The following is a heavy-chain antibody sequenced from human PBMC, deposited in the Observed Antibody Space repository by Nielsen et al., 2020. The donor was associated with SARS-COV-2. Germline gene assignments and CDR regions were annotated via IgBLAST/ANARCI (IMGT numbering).Heavy chain of an antibody. V-gene: IGHV4-59*12. D-gene: IGHD4-17*01. CDR3: ARVVLYASPFQRPRPATRGWFDP. CDR2: IYYSGST. Sequence: SETLSLTCAVYGGSFSGYYWSWIRQPPGKGLEWIGYIYYSGSTNYNPSLKSRVTISVDKSKNQFSLKLSSVTAADTAVYYCARVVLYASPFQRPRPATRGWFDPWGQGTLVTVSS. CDR1: GGSFSGYY. J-gene: IGHJ5*02.